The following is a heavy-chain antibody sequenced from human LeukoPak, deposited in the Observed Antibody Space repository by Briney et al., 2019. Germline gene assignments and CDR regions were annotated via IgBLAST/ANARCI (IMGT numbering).Heavy chain of an antibody. J-gene: IGHJ4*02. CDR1: GFMFSSYW. V-gene: IGHV3-7*01. D-gene: IGHD2-15*01. CDR2: IKQDGSEK. CDR3: ARGRYCSGGSCYGALGYYFDY. Sequence: GGSLRLSCAASGFMFSSYWMTWVRQAPGKGLEWVANIKQDGSEKYNVDSVKGRFTISRDNAKNSLYLQMNSLRAEDTAVYYCARGRYCSGGSCYGALGYYFDYWGQGTLVTVSS.